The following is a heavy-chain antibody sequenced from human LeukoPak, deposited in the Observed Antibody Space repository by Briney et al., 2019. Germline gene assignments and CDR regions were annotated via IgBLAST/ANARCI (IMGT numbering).Heavy chain of an antibody. CDR1: GGSISSYY. D-gene: IGHD4-17*01. V-gene: IGHV4-59*12. J-gene: IGHJ6*03. Sequence: SETLSLTCTVSGGSISSYYWSWIRQPPGKGLEWIGYIYYSGSTNYNPSLKSRVTISVDTSKNQFSLKLSSVTAADTAVYYCARLRTGAKTRYYYYMDVWGKGTTVTISS. CDR3: ARLRTGAKTRYYYYMDV. CDR2: IYYSGST.